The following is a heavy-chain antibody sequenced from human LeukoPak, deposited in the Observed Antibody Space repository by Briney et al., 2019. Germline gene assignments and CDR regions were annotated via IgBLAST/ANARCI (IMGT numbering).Heavy chain of an antibody. J-gene: IGHJ5*02. D-gene: IGHD1-26*01. V-gene: IGHV4-34*01. Sequence: PSETLSLTCAVYGGSFSGYYWSWIRQPPGKGLEWIGEINHSGSTNYNPSLKSRVTISVDTSKNQFSLKLSSVTAADTAVYYCARHSGGTYYANFDPWGQGTLVTVSS. CDR2: INHSGST. CDR1: GGSFSGYY. CDR3: ARHSGGTYYANFDP.